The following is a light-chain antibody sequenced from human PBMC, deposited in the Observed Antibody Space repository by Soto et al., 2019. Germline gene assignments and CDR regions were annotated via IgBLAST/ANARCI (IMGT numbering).Light chain of an antibody. J-gene: IGLJ2*01. CDR1: SSDVGSYNR. CDR2: EVT. Sequence: QSALTQPPSVSGSPGQSVTISCTGTSSDVGSYNRVSWYQQPPGTAPKLMIYEVTNRPSGLPDRFSGSKSGTTASLTISGLAAEDEADYYCCSFTSSSTLVFGGGTKLTVL. CDR3: CSFTSSSTLV. V-gene: IGLV2-18*02.